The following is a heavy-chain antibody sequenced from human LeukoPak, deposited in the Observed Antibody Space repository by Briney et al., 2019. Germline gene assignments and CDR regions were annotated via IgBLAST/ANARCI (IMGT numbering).Heavy chain of an antibody. D-gene: IGHD5-24*01. CDR1: GFTFSSYA. CDR2: ISGSGGST. J-gene: IGHJ4*02. V-gene: IGHV3-23*01. CDR3: ARGGGGEMATDQLDY. Sequence: PGGSLRLSCAASGFTFSSYAMSWVRQAPGKGLEWVSAISGSGGSTYYADSVKGRFTISRDNSKNTLYLQMNSLRVEDTAVYYCARGGGGEMATDQLDYWGQGTLVTVSS.